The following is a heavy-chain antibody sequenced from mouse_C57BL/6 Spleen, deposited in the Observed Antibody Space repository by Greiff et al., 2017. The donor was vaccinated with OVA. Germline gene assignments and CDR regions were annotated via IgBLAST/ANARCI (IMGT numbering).Heavy chain of an antibody. D-gene: IGHD2-2*01. CDR2: IYPGDGDT. Sequence: QVQLQQSGPELVKPGASVKISCKASGYAFSSSWMNWVKQRPGKGLEWIGRIYPGDGDTNYNGKFTGKATLTADKSSSTAYMQLSSLTSEDSAVYFCAIYYGYDEGFAYWGQGTLVTVSA. CDR1: GYAFSSSW. J-gene: IGHJ3*01. CDR3: AIYYGYDEGFAY. V-gene: IGHV1-82*01.